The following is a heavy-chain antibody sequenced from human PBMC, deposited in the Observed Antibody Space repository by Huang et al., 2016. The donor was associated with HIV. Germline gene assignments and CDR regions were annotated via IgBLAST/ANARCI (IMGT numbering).Heavy chain of an antibody. J-gene: IGHJ5*02. Sequence: QLQLQESGPGLVKPSETLSLTCTVSGGSISSSTYYWGWIRQPTGKGLEWIGTIYYSGNTYYNPSLKSRVTISADTSKNQFSRRLTSVTAADTAVYYCARLLVYSINWFDPWGQGTLVTVSS. CDR2: IYYSGNT. CDR3: ARLLVYSINWFDP. D-gene: IGHD4-4*01. CDR1: GGSISSSTYY. V-gene: IGHV4-39*01.